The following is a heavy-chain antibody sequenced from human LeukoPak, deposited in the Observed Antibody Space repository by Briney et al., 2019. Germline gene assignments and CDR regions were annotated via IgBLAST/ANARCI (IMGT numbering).Heavy chain of an antibody. Sequence: GGSLRLSCAASGFTFRSYWMTWVRQAPGKGLEWVANIKQDGSEKYYVDSVKGRFTISRDNAKNSLYLQMNSLRAEDTAVYYCASACSSASCYSRGCYWGQGTLVTVSS. CDR1: GFTFRSYW. CDR2: IKQDGSEK. V-gene: IGHV3-7*01. D-gene: IGHD2-2*01. J-gene: IGHJ4*02. CDR3: ASACSSASCYSRGCY.